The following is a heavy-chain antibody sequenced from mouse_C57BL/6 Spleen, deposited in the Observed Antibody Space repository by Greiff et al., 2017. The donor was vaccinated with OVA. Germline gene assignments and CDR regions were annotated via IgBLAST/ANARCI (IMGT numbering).Heavy chain of an antibody. CDR3: AREGPRDYFDY. V-gene: IGHV3-1*01. CDR2: ISYSGST. D-gene: IGHD3-3*01. Sequence: EVQLQESGPGMVKPSQSLSLTCTVTGYSITSGYDWHWIRHFPGNKLEWMGYISYSGSTNYNPSLKSRISITHDTSKNHFFLKLNSVTTEDTATYYCAREGPRDYFDYWGQGTTLTVSS. CDR1: GYSITSGYD. J-gene: IGHJ2*01.